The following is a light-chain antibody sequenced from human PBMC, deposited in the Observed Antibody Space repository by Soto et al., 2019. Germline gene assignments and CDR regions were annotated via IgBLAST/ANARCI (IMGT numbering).Light chain of an antibody. CDR3: SSYTSSNTLV. Sequence: QSALTQPASVSGSPGQSITISCTANSRDVGDYNFVSWYQQHPGKAPKLIIYGVSYRPSGVSNRFSGSKSGNTASLTISGLQAEDEDDYYCSSYTSSNTLVFGGGTKLTVL. V-gene: IGLV2-14*01. J-gene: IGLJ2*01. CDR1: SRDVGDYNF. CDR2: GVS.